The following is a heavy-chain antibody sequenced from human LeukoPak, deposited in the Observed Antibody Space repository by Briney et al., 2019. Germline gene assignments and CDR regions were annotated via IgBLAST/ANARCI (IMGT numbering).Heavy chain of an antibody. D-gene: IGHD6-13*01. Sequence: PSETLSLTCAVYGGSFSEYYWTWIRQTPGKGLEWIGQINHRGRTNYNPSLKSRVTISVDTSKNQFSLRLVSVTAADTAMYFCARDQASAASYYFDYWGQGTLVTVSS. CDR2: INHRGRT. J-gene: IGHJ4*02. CDR3: ARDQASAASYYFDY. CDR1: GGSFSEYY. V-gene: IGHV4-34*01.